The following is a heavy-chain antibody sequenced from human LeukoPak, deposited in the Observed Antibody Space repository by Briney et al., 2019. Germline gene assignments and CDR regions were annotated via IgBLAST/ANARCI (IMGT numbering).Heavy chain of an antibody. CDR2: IRSNGATA. CDR3: ARDTTYCGGGCYSLTDC. CDR1: GFSLSSFA. V-gene: IGHV3-23*01. J-gene: IGHJ4*02. D-gene: IGHD2-21*02. Sequence: PGGSLRLSCAASGFSLSSFAMTWVRQAPGKGLEWVSTIRSNGATAYNADSVKGRFTISRDNAKNSLYLQMDSLRAEDTAVYYCARDTTYCGGGCYSLTDCWGQGTLVSVSS.